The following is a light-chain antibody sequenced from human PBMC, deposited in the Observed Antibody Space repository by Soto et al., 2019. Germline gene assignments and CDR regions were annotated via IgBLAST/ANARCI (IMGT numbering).Light chain of an antibody. CDR1: SSDVGGYNH. V-gene: IGLV2-14*03. CDR2: DVS. Sequence: QSALTQPASVSGSPGQSITISCTGTSSDVGGYNHVSWYQHHPGKAPKVIIYDVSNRPSGVSNRFSGSKSGNTASLTFPGLQAEDEDDYSCSSYTSSSTYVFGTGTKVTVL. CDR3: SSYTSSSTYV. J-gene: IGLJ1*01.